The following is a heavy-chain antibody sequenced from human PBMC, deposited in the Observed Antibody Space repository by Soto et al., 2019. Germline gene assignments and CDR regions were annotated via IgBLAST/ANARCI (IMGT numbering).Heavy chain of an antibody. D-gene: IGHD3-10*01. Sequence: PSETLSLTWTVSGASISSDGYYWSWIRQHPGRGLECVGYIYYSGNTYYSPSLKSRLTVSLDTSKNQFSLELSSVTAADTAMYYCASGRTYYYGSGSYGFDYWGQGTPVTVS. CDR1: GASISSDGYY. J-gene: IGHJ4*02. CDR2: IYYSGNT. CDR3: ASGRTYYYGSGSYGFDY. V-gene: IGHV4-31*02.